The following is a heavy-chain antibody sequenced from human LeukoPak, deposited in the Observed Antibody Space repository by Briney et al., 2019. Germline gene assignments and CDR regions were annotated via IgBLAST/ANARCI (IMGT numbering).Heavy chain of an antibody. CDR2: INHSGST. CDR3: ARGTIFGVGPFGY. CDR1: GGSFSGYY. V-gene: IGHV4-34*01. J-gene: IGHJ4*02. D-gene: IGHD3-3*01. Sequence: PSETLSLTCAVYGGSFSGYYWSWIRQPPGKGLEWIGEINHSGSTNYNPSLKSRVTISVDTSKNQFSLKLSSVTAADTAVYYCARGTIFGVGPFGYWGQGTLVTVSS.